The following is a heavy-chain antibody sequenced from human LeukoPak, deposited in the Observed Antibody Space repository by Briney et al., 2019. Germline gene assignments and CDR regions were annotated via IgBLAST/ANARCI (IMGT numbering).Heavy chain of an antibody. J-gene: IGHJ4*02. D-gene: IGHD2-2*01. V-gene: IGHV1-8*01. CDR1: GYTFTSYD. Sequence: ASVKVSCKASGYTFTSYDINWVRQATGQGLEWMGWMNPNSGNTGYAQKSQGRVTMTRNTSISTAFMELSSLRSEDTAVYYCASCGMGTSCAYFDYWGQGTLVTVSS. CDR3: ASCGMGTSCAYFDY. CDR2: MNPNSGNT.